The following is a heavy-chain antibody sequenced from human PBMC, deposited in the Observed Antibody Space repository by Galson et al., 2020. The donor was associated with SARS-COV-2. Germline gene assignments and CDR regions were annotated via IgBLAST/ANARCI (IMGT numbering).Heavy chain of an antibody. CDR1: GFTFSSSA. Sequence: GGSLRLSCAASGFTFSSSAMTWVRQAPGKGLEWVSVISGSGGNTYLADSVKGRFTISRDNSKNTLHLQMNSLRADDTAVYFCAKGGSSWPDDYWGQGTLVTVSA. D-gene: IGHD6-13*01. V-gene: IGHV3-23*01. CDR2: ISGSGGNT. CDR3: AKGGSSWPDDY. J-gene: IGHJ4*02.